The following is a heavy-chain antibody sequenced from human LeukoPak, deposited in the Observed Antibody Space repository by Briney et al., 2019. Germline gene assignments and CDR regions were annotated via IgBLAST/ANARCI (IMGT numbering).Heavy chain of an antibody. J-gene: IGHJ4*02. CDR2: ISGSGGST. D-gene: IGHD3-22*01. CDR3: AKARNYYDSSGYYYFDY. Sequence: PGGSPRLSCAASGFTFSSYAMSWVRQAPGKGLEWVSAISGSGGSTYYADSVKGRFTISRDNSKNTLYLRMNSLRAEDTAVYYCAKARNYYDSSGYYYFDYWGQGTLVTVSS. CDR1: GFTFSSYA. V-gene: IGHV3-23*01.